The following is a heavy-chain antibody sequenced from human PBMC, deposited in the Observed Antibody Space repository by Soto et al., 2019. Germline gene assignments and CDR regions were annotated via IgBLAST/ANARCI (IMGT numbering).Heavy chain of an antibody. CDR3: ARGYYDFWSGYYISPYGMDV. CDR2: ISSRGSSI. CDR1: GFTFSDYY. D-gene: IGHD3-3*01. Sequence: GGALRLSCAVSGFTFSDYYMSWIRQAPGKGLEWVSYISSRGSSIYYADSVKVRFTISRDNAKNSLYLQMNGLRAEDTAVYYCARGYYDFWSGYYISPYGMDVWGQGTTVTVSS. J-gene: IGHJ6*02. V-gene: IGHV3-11*01.